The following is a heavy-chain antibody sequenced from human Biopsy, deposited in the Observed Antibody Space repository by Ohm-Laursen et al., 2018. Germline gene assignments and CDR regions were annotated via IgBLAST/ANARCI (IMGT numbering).Heavy chain of an antibody. CDR2: INPSGSTT. CDR3: ARNTGWYGDLYYFDY. V-gene: IGHV1-46*01. Sequence: ATVKISCKASGYSFTSYYMHWVRQAPGQGLEWIGMINPSGSTTSYPQIFQGRVTMTRDTSKSTVYMELSSLRSADTAVYFCARNTGWYGDLYYFDYWGQGTLVTVSS. CDR1: GYSFTSYY. J-gene: IGHJ4*02. D-gene: IGHD6-19*01.